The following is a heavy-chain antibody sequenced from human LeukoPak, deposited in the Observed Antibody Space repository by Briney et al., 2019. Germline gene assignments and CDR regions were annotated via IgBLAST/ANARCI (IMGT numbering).Heavy chain of an antibody. D-gene: IGHD6-19*01. J-gene: IGHJ3*02. CDR1: GFTFSRYW. V-gene: IGHV3-30*03. CDR3: ARDGDEWLADDAFDI. Sequence: GGSLRLSCAASGFTFSRYWMTWVRQAPGKGLEWVAVISYDGSNKYYADSVKGRFTISRDNSKNTLYLQMNSLRAEDTAVYYCARDGDEWLADDAFDIWGQGTMVTVSS. CDR2: ISYDGSNK.